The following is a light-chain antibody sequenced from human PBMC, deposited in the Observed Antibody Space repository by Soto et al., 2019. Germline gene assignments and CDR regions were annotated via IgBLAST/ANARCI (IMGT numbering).Light chain of an antibody. CDR1: QVISYY. V-gene: IGKV1-9*01. J-gene: IGKJ4*01. CDR3: QQVNSYPLT. Sequence: DIQMTQSPSSLSAYVGDRVTITCRASQVISYYLAWYQQKPGEAPKLLIYGASTLRSGVPSRFSGSGSGTDFTLTISSLQPEDFATYYCQQVNSYPLTFGGGTKVDI. CDR2: GAS.